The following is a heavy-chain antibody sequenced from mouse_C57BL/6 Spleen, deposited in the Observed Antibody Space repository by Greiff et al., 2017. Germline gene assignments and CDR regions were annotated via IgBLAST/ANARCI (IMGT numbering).Heavy chain of an antibody. Sequence: QVQLQQPGAELVRPGTSVKLSCTASGYTFTSYWMHWVKQRPGQGLEWIGVIDPSDSYTNYNQKFKGKATLTVDTSSSTAYMQLSSLTSEDSAVYYCASLYYYCSSSCFDYWGQGTTLTVSS. CDR1: GYTFTSYW. J-gene: IGHJ2*01. D-gene: IGHD1-1*01. CDR2: IDPSDSYT. V-gene: IGHV1-59*01. CDR3: ASLYYYCSSSCFDY.